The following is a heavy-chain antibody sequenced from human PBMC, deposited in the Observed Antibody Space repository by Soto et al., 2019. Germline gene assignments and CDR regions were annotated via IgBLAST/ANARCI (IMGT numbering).Heavy chain of an antibody. D-gene: IGHD3-3*01. J-gene: IGHJ4*02. CDR2: ISGSGGST. Sequence: GGSLRLSCAASGFTFSSYAMSWARQAPGKGLEWVSAISGSGGSTYYADSVKGRFTISRDNSKNTLYLQMNSLRAEDTAVYYCAKGPYDFWSGYPYYFDYWGQGTLVTVSS. CDR3: AKGPYDFWSGYPYYFDY. CDR1: GFTFSSYA. V-gene: IGHV3-23*01.